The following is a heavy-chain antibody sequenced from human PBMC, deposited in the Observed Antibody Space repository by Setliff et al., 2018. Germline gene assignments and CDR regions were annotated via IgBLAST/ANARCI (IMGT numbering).Heavy chain of an antibody. J-gene: IGHJ6*02. CDR2: IYYSGST. CDR3: ARHRSGWYGYCYYGMDV. V-gene: IGHV4-39*01. D-gene: IGHD6-19*01. CDR1: GGSISSSSYY. Sequence: PSETLSLTCTVSGGSISSSSYYWGWIRQPPGKGLEWIGSIYYSGSTYYNPSLKSRVTISVDTSKNQFSLKLSSVTAADTAVYYCARHRSGWYGYCYYGMDVWGQGTTVTVSS.